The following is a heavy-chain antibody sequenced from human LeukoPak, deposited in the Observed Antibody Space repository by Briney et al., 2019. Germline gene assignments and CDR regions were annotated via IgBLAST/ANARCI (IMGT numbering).Heavy chain of an antibody. Sequence: GGSLRLSCAASGFTFSNHWMHWVRQTPGKGLVWVSRIRSDGGTIDYADSVRGRFTISRDNAKNTLSLQMNSLRVEDTAVYYCARGAKWAYYFDYWGQGTLVTVSS. CDR1: GFTFSNHW. CDR2: IRSDGGTI. J-gene: IGHJ4*02. D-gene: IGHD1-26*01. V-gene: IGHV3-74*01. CDR3: ARGAKWAYYFDY.